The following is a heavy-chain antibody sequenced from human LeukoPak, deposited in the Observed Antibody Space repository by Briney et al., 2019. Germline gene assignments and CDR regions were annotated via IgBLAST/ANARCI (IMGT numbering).Heavy chain of an antibody. Sequence: VKPSETLSLTCTVSGGSISSSDYYWGWIRQPPGKGLEWTGSIYYSGHTYYNSSLRSRVTISVDTSKNQLSLKLTSVTAADTAVYYCARRLRTSTPGTTGYFDYWGQGTLVTVSS. CDR3: ARRLRTSTPGTTGYFDY. J-gene: IGHJ4*03. CDR1: GGSISSSDYY. D-gene: IGHD1-1*01. V-gene: IGHV4-39*01. CDR2: IYYSGHT.